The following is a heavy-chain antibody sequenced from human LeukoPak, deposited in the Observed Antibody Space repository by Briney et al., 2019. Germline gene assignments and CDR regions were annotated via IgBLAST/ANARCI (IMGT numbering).Heavy chain of an antibody. CDR2: IRSQTAGGTS. J-gene: IGHJ1*01. CDR3: AHGSAQYYEY. D-gene: IGHD2-15*01. V-gene: IGHV3-15*07. CDR1: GLTLSNVW. Sequence: GGSLRLSCAVSGLTLSNVWMNWVRQAPGKGLEWVGRIRSQTAGGTSDFAAPVKGRFSISRDDSKNSLYLQMNSLTSEDTAVYYCAHGSAQYYEYWGQGTLVTVSS.